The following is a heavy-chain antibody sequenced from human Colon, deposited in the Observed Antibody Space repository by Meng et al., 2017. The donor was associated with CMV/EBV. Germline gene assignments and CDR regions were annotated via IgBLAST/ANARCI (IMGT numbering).Heavy chain of an antibody. J-gene: IGHJ6*02. D-gene: IGHD3-3*01. CDR2: ISNSGSTI. Sequence: GESLKISCVASGFTFSSYEMNWVRQAPGKGLEWVSYISNSGSTIYYADSVKGRFTISRDNAKNSLYLQMNSLRAEDTAVYYCASHDFWSGLTVDVWGQGTTVTVSS. V-gene: IGHV3-48*03. CDR1: GFTFSSYE. CDR3: ASHDFWSGLTVDV.